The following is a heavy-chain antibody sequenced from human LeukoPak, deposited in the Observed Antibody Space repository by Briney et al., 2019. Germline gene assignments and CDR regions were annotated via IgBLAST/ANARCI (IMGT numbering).Heavy chain of an antibody. CDR2: INHSGST. CDR3: ARGRYCSSTSCYTGPPNYYYMDV. V-gene: IGHV4-34*01. CDR1: GGSFSGYY. Sequence: SETLSLTCAVYGGSFSGYYWSWIRQPTGKGLEWIGEINHSGSTNYNPSLKSRVTISVDTSKNQFSLKLSSVTAADTAVYYCARGRYCSSTSCYTGPPNYYYMDVWGKGTTVTVSS. D-gene: IGHD2-2*02. J-gene: IGHJ6*03.